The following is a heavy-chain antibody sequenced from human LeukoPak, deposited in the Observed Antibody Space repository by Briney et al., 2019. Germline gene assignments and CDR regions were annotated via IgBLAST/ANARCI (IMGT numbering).Heavy chain of an antibody. V-gene: IGHV3-30*04. CDR2: ISYDGSNK. Sequence: PGRSLRLTCAASGFTFSSYAMHWVRQAPGKGLEWVAVISYDGSNKYYADSVKGRFTISRDNSKNTLYLQMNSLRAEDTAVYYCARSPGCSGGSCSGYDAFDIWGQGTMVTVSS. J-gene: IGHJ3*02. CDR1: GFTFSSYA. CDR3: ARSPGCSGGSCSGYDAFDI. D-gene: IGHD2-15*01.